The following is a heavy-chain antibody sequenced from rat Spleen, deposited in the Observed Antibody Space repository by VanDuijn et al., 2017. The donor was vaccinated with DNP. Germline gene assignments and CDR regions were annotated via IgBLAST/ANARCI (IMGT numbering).Heavy chain of an antibody. CDR2: IIYDGSST. D-gene: IGHD1-11*01. V-gene: IGHV5-17*01. J-gene: IGHJ2*01. CDR3: ARPPYGGSPDY. CDR1: GFTFSDYA. Sequence: EVQLVESGGGLVQPGRSLKLSCAASGFTFSDYAMAWVRQAPKKGLEWVATIIYDGSSTYYRDSVKGRFTISRDNAKSTLYLQMDSLRSEDTATYYCARPPYGGSPDYWGQGVMVTVSS.